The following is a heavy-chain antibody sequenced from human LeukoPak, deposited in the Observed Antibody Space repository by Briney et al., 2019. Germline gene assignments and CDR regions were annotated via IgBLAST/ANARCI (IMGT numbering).Heavy chain of an antibody. V-gene: IGHV4-59*01. J-gene: IGHJ3*02. CDR1: GGSISSYY. CDR3: ARDPLVVGAHDAFDI. D-gene: IGHD1-26*01. CDR2: IYYSGST. Sequence: PSETLSLTCTVSGGSISSYYWSWIRQPPGKGLEWIGYIYYSGSTNYNPSLKSRVTISVDTSKNQFSLKLSSVTAADTAVYCCARDPLVVGAHDAFDIWGQGTMVTVSS.